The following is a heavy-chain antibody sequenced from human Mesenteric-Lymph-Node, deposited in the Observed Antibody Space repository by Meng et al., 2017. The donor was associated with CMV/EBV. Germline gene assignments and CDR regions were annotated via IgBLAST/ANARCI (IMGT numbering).Heavy chain of an antibody. CDR1: GFRFSDYY. D-gene: IGHD2-2*01. J-gene: IGHJ4*02. Sequence: GGSLRLSCAASGFRFSDYYMSWIRQAPGKGLEWVSYISTTGTTIYYADSVKGRFTISRDNAKNSLYLQMNSLRAEDTAVYYCARDRISGSSTSCYDYWGQGTLVTVSS. CDR2: ISTTGTTI. V-gene: IGHV3-11*04. CDR3: ARDRISGSSTSCYDY.